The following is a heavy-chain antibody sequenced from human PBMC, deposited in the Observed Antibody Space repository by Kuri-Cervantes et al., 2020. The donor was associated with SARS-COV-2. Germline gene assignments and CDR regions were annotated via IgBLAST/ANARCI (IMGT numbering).Heavy chain of an antibody. V-gene: IGHV4-38-2*01. CDR3: ARSTYYGSGSYPNRYYFDY. D-gene: IGHD3-10*01. J-gene: IGHJ4*02. CDR1: GYSISSGYY. Sequence: GSLRLSCAVSGYSISSGYYWGWIRQPPGKRLEWIGSIYHSGSTYYNPSLKSRVTISVDTSKNQFSLKLSSVTAADTAVYYCARSTYYGSGSYPNRYYFDYWGQGTLVTVSS. CDR2: IYHSGST.